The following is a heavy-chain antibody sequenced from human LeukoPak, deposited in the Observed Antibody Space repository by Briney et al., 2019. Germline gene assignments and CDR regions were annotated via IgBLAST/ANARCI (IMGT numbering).Heavy chain of an antibody. D-gene: IGHD4-17*01. CDR2: INHSGST. Sequence: SETLSLTCAVYGGSFSGYYWSWIRQPPGKGLEWIGEINHSGSTNCNPSLKSRVTISVDTSKNQFSLKLSSVTAADTAVYYCARGAAGGDSNGSRAFDIWGQGTMVTVPS. CDR3: ARGAAGGDSNGSRAFDI. V-gene: IGHV4-34*01. J-gene: IGHJ3*02. CDR1: GGSFSGYY.